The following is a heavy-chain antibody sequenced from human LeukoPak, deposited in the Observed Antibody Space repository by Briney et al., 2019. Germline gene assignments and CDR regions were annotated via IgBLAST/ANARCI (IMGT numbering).Heavy chain of an antibody. J-gene: IGHJ4*02. Sequence: GGSLRLSCAASGFTFSDYYMGWIRQAPGKGLEWVSYISSSGSTIYYADSVKGRFTISRDNAKNSLYLQMNSLKTEDTAVYYCTTESSYYYDSSGFYFDYWGQGTLVTVSS. CDR3: TTESSYYYDSSGFYFDY. CDR2: ISSSGSTI. CDR1: GFTFSDYY. D-gene: IGHD3-22*01. V-gene: IGHV3-11*01.